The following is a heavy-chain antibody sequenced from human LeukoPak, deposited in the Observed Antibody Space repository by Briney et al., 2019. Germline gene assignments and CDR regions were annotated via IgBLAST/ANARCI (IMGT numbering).Heavy chain of an antibody. Sequence: SETLSLTCTVSGGSISSGGYYWSWIRQHPGKGLEWIGYIYYSGSTYYNPSLKSRVTISVDTSKNQFSLKLSSVTAADTAVYYCARDHRSYGMDVWGQGTTVTVSS. CDR1: GGSISSGGYY. CDR3: ARDHRSYGMDV. D-gene: IGHD3-16*02. CDR2: IYYSGST. V-gene: IGHV4-31*03. J-gene: IGHJ6*02.